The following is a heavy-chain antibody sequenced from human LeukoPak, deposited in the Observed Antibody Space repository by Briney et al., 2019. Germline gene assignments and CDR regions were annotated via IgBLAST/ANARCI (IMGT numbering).Heavy chain of an antibody. CDR1: GFTFSSYG. CDR2: IRYDGSNK. Sequence: GGSLRLSCAASGFTFSSYGMHWVRQAPGKGLEWVAFIRYDGSNKYYADSVKGRFTISRDNSKNTLYLQMNSLRAEDTAVYYCAKDSRYDILTGYPPAGMDVWGQGTTVTVPS. V-gene: IGHV3-30*02. J-gene: IGHJ6*02. CDR3: AKDSRYDILTGYPPAGMDV. D-gene: IGHD3-9*01.